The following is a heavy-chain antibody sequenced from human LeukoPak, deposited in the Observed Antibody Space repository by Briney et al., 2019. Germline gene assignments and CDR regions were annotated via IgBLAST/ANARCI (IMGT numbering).Heavy chain of an antibody. J-gene: IGHJ4*02. CDR1: GGSISSYY. D-gene: IGHD3-22*01. CDR3: AREDSTGSPPAY. Sequence: SETLSLTCTVSGGSISSYYWSWIRQPPGKGLEWIGYIYCSGSTNYNPSLKSRVTISVDTSKNQFSLKLSSVTAADTAVYYCAREDSTGSPPAYWGQGTLVTVSS. V-gene: IGHV4-59*01. CDR2: IYCSGST.